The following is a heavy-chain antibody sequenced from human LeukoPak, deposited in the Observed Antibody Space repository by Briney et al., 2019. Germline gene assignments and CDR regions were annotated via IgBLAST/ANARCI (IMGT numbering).Heavy chain of an antibody. CDR1: GGSFSGYY. J-gene: IGHJ4*02. Sequence: PSETLSLTCAVYGGSFSGYYGSGLRQPPGKGVEWIGEITHSGSTNYNPPLKRPVTISVDTSKNQFSLKLSSVTAADTAVYYCARSELGSPRGFDYCGQGTLVAVSS. V-gene: IGHV4-34*01. CDR2: ITHSGST. D-gene: IGHD7-27*01. CDR3: ARSELGSPRGFDY.